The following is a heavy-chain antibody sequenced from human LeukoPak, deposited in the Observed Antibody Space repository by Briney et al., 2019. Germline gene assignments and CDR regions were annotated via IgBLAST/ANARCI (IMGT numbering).Heavy chain of an antibody. CDR1: GGSISSSNYY. D-gene: IGHD1-26*01. CDR3: VRVKSGSISDS. Sequence: SETLSLTCTVSGGSISSSNYYWGWIRQPPGEGLEWIASISYSGSTYYNPSVKSRVAISRDTSKNQFSLSLNSVTAADTAVYYCVRVKSGSISDSWGQGTLVTVSP. CDR2: ISYSGST. J-gene: IGHJ4*02. V-gene: IGHV4-39*07.